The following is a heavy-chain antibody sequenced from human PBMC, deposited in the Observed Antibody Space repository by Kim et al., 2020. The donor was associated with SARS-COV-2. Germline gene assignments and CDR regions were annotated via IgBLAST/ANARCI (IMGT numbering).Heavy chain of an antibody. V-gene: IGHV3-30*18. D-gene: IGHD6-19*01. CDR3: AKDFSGWSIGGYYYYGM. CDR2: ISYDGSNK. Sequence: GGSLRLSCAASGFTFSSYGMHWVRQAPGKGLEWVAVISYDGSNKYYADSVKGRFTISRDNSKNTLYLQMNSLRAADTAVYYCAKDFSGWSIGGYYYYGM. CDR1: GFTFSSYG. J-gene: IGHJ6*01.